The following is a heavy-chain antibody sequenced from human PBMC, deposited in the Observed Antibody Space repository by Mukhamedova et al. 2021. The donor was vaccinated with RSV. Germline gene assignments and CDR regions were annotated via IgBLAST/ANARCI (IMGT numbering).Heavy chain of an antibody. J-gene: IGHJ4*01. CDR3: ARVPTLAYCSVDKCYQYFDY. V-gene: IGHV3-7*05. D-gene: IGHD2-15*01. Sequence: SYWMSWVRQAPGRGLEWVASMNPDSSEKYSVDSVKGRFTISRDNAESSLFLQMNSLRAEDTAVYYCARVPTLAYCSVDKCYQYFDY. CDR2: MNPDSSEK. CDR1: SYW.